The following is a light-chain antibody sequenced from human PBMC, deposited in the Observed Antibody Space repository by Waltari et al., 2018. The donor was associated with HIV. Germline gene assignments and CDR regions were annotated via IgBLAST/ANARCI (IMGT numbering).Light chain of an antibody. CDR3: ATWDDSLSGPV. CDR1: SSNIGTNP. CDR2: SNN. V-gene: IGLV1-44*01. Sequence: QSVLTQAPSASGTPGQKVTISCSGSSSNIGTNPVNWYQQFPGTAPKLLIYSNNQRPSGVPDRFSGSKSGTSASLAISGLRSEDEAEYHCATWDDSLSGPVFGGGTQLTVL. J-gene: IGLJ2*01.